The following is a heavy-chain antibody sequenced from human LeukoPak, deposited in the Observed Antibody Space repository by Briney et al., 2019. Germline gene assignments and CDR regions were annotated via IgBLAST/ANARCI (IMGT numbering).Heavy chain of an antibody. CDR2: INPNSGAT. J-gene: IGHJ4*02. V-gene: IGHV1-2*02. CDR1: GYNISDCY. Sequence: ASVKDSCRASGYNISDCYMHRVRQAPGQGLEWMGWINPNSGATYYAQKFQGRVAMTRDRTISTVYMELRSLASDHTAVDYCARGIYSYSTPLDYWGQGTLVTVSS. CDR3: ARGIYSYSTPLDY. D-gene: IGHD2/OR15-2a*01.